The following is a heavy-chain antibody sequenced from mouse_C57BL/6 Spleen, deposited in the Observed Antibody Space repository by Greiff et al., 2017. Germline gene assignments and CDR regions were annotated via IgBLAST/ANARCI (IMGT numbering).Heavy chain of an antibody. V-gene: IGHV1-82*01. Sequence: VQRVESGPELVKPGASVKISCKASGYAFSSSWMNWVKQRPGKGLEWIGRIYPGDGDTNYNGKFKGKATLTADKSSSTAYMQLSSLTSEDSAVYFCAREGVIYYYGSSYNAMDYWGQGTSVTVSS. CDR3: AREGVIYYYGSSYNAMDY. CDR2: IYPGDGDT. J-gene: IGHJ4*01. CDR1: GYAFSSSW. D-gene: IGHD1-1*01.